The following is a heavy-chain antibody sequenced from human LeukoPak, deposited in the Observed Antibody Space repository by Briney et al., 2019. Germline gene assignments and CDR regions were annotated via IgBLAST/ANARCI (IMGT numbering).Heavy chain of an antibody. V-gene: IGHV1-18*01. CDR3: ARVRKIVGATPDY. D-gene: IGHD1-26*01. J-gene: IGHJ4*02. CDR2: ISAYNGNT. Sequence: ASVKVSCKASGGTFSSYAISWVRQAPGQGLEWMGWISAYNGNTNYAQKLQGRVTMTTDTSTSTAYMELRSLRSDDTAVYYCARVRKIVGATPDYWGQGTLVTVSS. CDR1: GGTFSSYA.